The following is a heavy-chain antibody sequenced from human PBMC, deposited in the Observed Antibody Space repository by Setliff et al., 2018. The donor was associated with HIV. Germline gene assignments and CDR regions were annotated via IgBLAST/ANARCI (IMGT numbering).Heavy chain of an antibody. CDR3: ARHNVITYGGLLFDL. J-gene: IGHJ4*02. Sequence: SETLSLTCTVSGGSIRVDNYFWGWIRQPPGKGLEWIGSIEYSGSTKYNPSLNSRGTISIDTSKNELSLKLTSVTAADTAVYYCARHNVITYGGLLFDLWGQGTLVTVS. D-gene: IGHD3-16*01. V-gene: IGHV4-39*07. CDR1: GGSIRVDNYF. CDR2: IEYSGST.